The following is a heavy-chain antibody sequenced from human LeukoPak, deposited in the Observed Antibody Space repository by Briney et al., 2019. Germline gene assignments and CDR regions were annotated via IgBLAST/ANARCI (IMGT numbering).Heavy chain of an antibody. CDR3: ARRRRAAYDY. CDR1: GGSISSYY. J-gene: IGHJ4*02. Sequence: SETLSLTCTVSGGSISSYYWSWIRQPPGKGLEWIGYIYYSGSTNYNPSLKSRVTISVDTSKNQFSLKLSSVTAADTAVYYCARRRRAAYDYWGQGTLVTVSS. CDR2: IYYSGST. D-gene: IGHD2-15*01. V-gene: IGHV4-59*12.